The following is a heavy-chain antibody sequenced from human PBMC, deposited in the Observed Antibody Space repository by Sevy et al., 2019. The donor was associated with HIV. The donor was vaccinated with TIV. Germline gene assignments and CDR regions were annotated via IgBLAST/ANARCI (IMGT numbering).Heavy chain of an antibody. J-gene: IGHJ4*02. D-gene: IGHD2-15*01. CDR3: ASPGYCSGGSCYSHPFDY. Sequence: SETLSLTCAVYGGSFSGYYWSWIRQPPGKGLEWIGEINQSGSTNYNPSLKSRVTISVDTSKNQFSLKLSSVTAADTAVYYCASPGYCSGGSCYSHPFDYWAQGTLVTVSS. CDR1: GGSFSGYY. CDR2: INQSGST. V-gene: IGHV4-34*01.